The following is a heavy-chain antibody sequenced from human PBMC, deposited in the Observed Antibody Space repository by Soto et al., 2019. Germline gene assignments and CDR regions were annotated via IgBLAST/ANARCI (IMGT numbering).Heavy chain of an antibody. J-gene: IGHJ3*02. CDR3: ARDTETLGPRANDALDI. CDR1: GYTFSAYT. D-gene: IGHD3-3*02. V-gene: IGHV1-3*01. Sequence: PSVKVSCKATGYTFSAYTMNLVRQAPVQILAWMGWIHAGSGNRKYAQTFQGRVRITRDTSVSTVYMELTGLTSEDKAVYYCARDTETLGPRANDALDIWGQGTMVT. CDR2: IHAGSGNR.